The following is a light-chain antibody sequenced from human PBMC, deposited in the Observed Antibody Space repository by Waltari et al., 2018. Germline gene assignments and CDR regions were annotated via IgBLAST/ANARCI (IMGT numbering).Light chain of an antibody. Sequence: QSALTQPASVSGSPGQSITISCTGTTSDVGDYDFVSWCQQHPGKAPKVVIYDVSQRPSGVSYRFSGSKSGNTASLTISGLQAEYEADYYCSSYTSSNTWVFGGGTKLTVL. CDR3: SSYTSSNTWV. V-gene: IGLV2-14*03. CDR1: TSDVGDYDF. CDR2: DVS. J-gene: IGLJ3*02.